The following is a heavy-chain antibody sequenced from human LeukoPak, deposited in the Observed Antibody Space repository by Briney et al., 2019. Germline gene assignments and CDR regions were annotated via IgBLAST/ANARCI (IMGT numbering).Heavy chain of an antibody. CDR2: ISGSGDTT. J-gene: IGHJ4*02. D-gene: IGHD6-13*01. Sequence: AGGSLRLSCAASGFTFSSYAMNWVRQAPGKGLEWVSIISGSGDTTYYADSVKGRFTISRDNSKNTLYLQVNSLRAEDTAVYYCAKARGSSRYYANFDYWGQGALVTVSS. CDR3: AKARGSSRYYANFDY. V-gene: IGHV3-23*01. CDR1: GFTFSSYA.